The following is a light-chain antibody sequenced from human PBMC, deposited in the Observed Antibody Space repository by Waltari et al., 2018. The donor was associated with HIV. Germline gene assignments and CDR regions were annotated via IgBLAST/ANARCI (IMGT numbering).Light chain of an antibody. CDR3: SSYRSSSTWV. CDR2: DVS. V-gene: IGLV2-14*03. CDR1: RSHAGGYNY. Sequence: QSALTPPAAVSGSPGPSITISCTGTRSHAGGYNYVSWYQQHPGKAPKLMIYDVSNRPSGVSNRFSGSKSGNTASLTISGLQAEDEADYYCSSYRSSSTWVFGGGTKLTVL. J-gene: IGLJ3*02.